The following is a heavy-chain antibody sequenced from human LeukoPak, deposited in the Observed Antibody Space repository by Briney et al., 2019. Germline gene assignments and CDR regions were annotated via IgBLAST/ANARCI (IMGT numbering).Heavy chain of an antibody. CDR1: GYTFTAYY. J-gene: IGHJ5*02. CDR2: IDPNSGNT. Sequence: ASVKVSCKASGYTFTAYYIHWVRQAAGQGLEWMGRIDPNSGNTIYAQKFQDRVTMTRDTSLSAAYMEISRLTYDDTAVYYCGRGIQSFDPWGQGTLVTVSS. V-gene: IGHV1-2*06. CDR3: GRGIQSFDP.